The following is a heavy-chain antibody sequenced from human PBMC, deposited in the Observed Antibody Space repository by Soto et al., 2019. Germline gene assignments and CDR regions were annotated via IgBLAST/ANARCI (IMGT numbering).Heavy chain of an antibody. J-gene: IGHJ4*02. V-gene: IGHV1-18*01. CDR1: GYTFTSYG. D-gene: IGHD3-10*01. CDR2: ISAYNGNT. Sequence: QVQLVQSGAEVKKPGASVKVSCKASGYTFTSYGISWVRQAPGQGLEWMGWISAYNGNTNYAQKLQGRVTMTTDTSTSAAYMELRSLRSEEGGVEGCGGGGFGFDYWGQGSLVTVSS. CDR3: GGGGFGFDY.